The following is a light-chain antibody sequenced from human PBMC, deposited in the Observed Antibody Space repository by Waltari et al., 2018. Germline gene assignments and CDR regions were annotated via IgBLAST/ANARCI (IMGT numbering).Light chain of an antibody. CDR3: QQTYSTPPFT. Sequence: IQMTQSPSSLFASVGDRVTITCRASQSITTYLNWYQQKPGKAPNLLIYGASSLQSGVPSRFSGSGSGTDFTLTISSLQPEDFATYYCQQTYSTPPFTFGPGTKVDI. CDR2: GAS. V-gene: IGKV1-39*01. CDR1: QSITTY. J-gene: IGKJ3*01.